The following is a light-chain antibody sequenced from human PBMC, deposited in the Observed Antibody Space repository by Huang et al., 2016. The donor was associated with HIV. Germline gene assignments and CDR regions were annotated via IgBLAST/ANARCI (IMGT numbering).Light chain of an antibody. CDR2: AAT. V-gene: IGKV1-12*01. Sequence: DIQMTQSPSSVSASVGDRVTITCRASQDIGTWLAWYQQKPGKAPKLLIYAATHLQSGVSSRFVGSASGTDFTLTITSLQPEDSAFYFCQQAINFPITFGQGTRLEIK. J-gene: IGKJ5*01. CDR3: QQAINFPIT. CDR1: QDIGTW.